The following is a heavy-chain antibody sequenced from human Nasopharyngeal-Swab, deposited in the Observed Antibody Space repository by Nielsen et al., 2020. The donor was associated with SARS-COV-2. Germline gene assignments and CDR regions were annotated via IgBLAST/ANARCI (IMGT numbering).Heavy chain of an antibody. CDR3: ALAPTCGDDCYPEVWFDP. Sequence: SETLSLTCAVHGGSLTGYNWNWIRQPPGKGLEWIGDINESGFTNYSPSLKSRVTISLDKSNNQFSLNLSSVSAADTAIYYCALAPTCGDDCYPEVWFDPWGQGTLVTVSS. CDR1: GGSLTGYN. V-gene: IGHV4-34*01. CDR2: INESGFT. J-gene: IGHJ5*02. D-gene: IGHD2-21*02.